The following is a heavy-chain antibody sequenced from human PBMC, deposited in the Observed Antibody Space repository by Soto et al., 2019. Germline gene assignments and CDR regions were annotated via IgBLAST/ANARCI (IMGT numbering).Heavy chain of an antibody. J-gene: IGHJ4*02. CDR3: AKDAGVVPAATFDY. D-gene: IGHD2-2*01. CDR2: IRNTGSTT. CDR1: GFTFTTYA. Sequence: VQLLESGGGLAQPGGSLRLSCAASGFTFTTYAMNWVRQAPGKGLEWVCGIRNTGSTTTYADSVKGRFTISRDNAKNTLYMPMNSLRGDDTSIYYCAKDAGVVPAATFDYWGQGALVTVSS. V-gene: IGHV3-23*01.